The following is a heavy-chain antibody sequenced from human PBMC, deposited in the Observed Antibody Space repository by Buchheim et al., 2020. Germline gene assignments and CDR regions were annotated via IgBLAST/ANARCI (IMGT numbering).Heavy chain of an antibody. CDR3: ARGRGSWGPVTIPGGPLHRWFDP. V-gene: IGHV4-34*01. CDR2: INHSGST. D-gene: IGHD3-3*01. J-gene: IGHJ5*02. Sequence: QVQLQQWGAGLLKPSETLSLTCAVYGGSFSGYYWSWIRQPPGKGLEWIGEINHSGSTNYNPSLKSRVTISVDTSKNQFSLKLSSVTAADTAVYYCARGRGSWGPVTIPGGPLHRWFDPWGQGTL. CDR1: GGSFSGYY.